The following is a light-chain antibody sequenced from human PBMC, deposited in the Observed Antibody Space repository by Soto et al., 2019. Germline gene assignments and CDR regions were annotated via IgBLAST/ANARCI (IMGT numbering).Light chain of an antibody. CDR3: SSYTSSSTLMV. V-gene: IGLV2-14*01. CDR2: DVT. Sequence: QSALTQPASVSGSPGQSITISCTGTSSDVGGYNYVSWYQHHPGKAPKLMIYDVTSRPSGVSNRFSGSKSGNTASLTISGLQAEDGADYFCSSYTSSSTLMVFGGRTKLTVL. CDR1: SSDVGGYNY. J-gene: IGLJ3*02.